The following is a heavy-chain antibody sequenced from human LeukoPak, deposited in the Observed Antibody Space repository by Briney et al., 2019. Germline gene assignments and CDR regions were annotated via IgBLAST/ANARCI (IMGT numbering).Heavy chain of an antibody. CDR3: ARCIAAAGWFDP. V-gene: IGHV4-39*01. CDR2: MYYRGPT. J-gene: IGHJ5*02. D-gene: IGHD6-25*01. CDR1: GGSISSSSYY. Sequence: PSETLSLPFPVSGGSISSSSYYWGWIRQPPGKGLEWIGSMYYRGPTYYNPSLKSRVTISVDTSKNQLSLKVTSVTAADTALYYCARCIAAAGWFDPWGQGTLVTVSS.